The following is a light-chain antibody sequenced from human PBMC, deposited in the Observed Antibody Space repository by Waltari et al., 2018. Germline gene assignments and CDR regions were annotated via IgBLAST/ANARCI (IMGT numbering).Light chain of an antibody. J-gene: IGLJ3*02. CDR3: SSYITTNTLEL. CDR1: SSHVGPYND. V-gene: IGLV2-14*03. Sequence: QSALTQPASVSGSPGQSITIPCTGTSSHVGPYNDVSEYQQHPGKAPKLVIYDVSYRPSGVSYRFSGSKSGNTASLTISGLQAEDEADYYCSSYITTNTLELFGGGTSLTVL. CDR2: DVS.